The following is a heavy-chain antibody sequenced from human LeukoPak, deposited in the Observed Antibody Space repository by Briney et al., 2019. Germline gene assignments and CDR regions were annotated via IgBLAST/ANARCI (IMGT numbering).Heavy chain of an antibody. CDR1: GFTFSGYS. CDR3: ARDRVIAAAGTCLGY. J-gene: IGHJ4*02. V-gene: IGHV3-21*01. D-gene: IGHD6-13*01. Sequence: YPGGSLRLSCAASGFTFSGYSMNWVRQAPGKGLEWVSSISSSSSYIYYADSVKGRFTISRDNAKNSLYLQMNSLRAEDTAVYYCARDRVIAAAGTCLGYWGQGTLVTVSS. CDR2: ISSSSSYI.